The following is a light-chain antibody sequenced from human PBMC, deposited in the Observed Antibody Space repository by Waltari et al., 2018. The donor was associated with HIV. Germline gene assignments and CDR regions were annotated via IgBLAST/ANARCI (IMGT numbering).Light chain of an antibody. V-gene: IGLV3-1*01. Sequence: SFELTQPVSVSVSPGQTATIACSGDRLGKIYTCWYQQRPGQSPVLLISPDHKRPPRIPERFSGANPGNTSTRTINETQPRDGADYYCQAWVDSTVVFGGGTKLTV. CDR3: QAWVDSTVV. J-gene: IGLJ2*01. CDR1: RLGKIY. CDR2: PDH.